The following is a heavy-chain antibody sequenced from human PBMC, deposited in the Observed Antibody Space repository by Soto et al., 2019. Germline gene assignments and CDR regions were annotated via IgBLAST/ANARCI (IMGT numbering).Heavy chain of an antibody. J-gene: IGHJ5*02. CDR1: GGTFSSYA. CDR2: IIPIFGTA. D-gene: IGHD3-10*01. Sequence: SVKVSCKASGGTFSSYAISWVRQAPGQGLEWMGGIIPIFGTANYAQKFQGRVTITADESTSTAYMELSSLRSEDTAVYYCARDVCPYYYGSGTLNYFDPWGQGALVTVSS. CDR3: ARDVCPYYYGSGTLNYFDP. V-gene: IGHV1-69*13.